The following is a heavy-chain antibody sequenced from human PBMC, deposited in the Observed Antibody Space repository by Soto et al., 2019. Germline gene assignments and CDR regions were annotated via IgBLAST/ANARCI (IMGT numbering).Heavy chain of an antibody. V-gene: IGHV5-10-1*01. CDR2: IDPSDSYT. Sequence: PGESLKISCKGSGYSFTSYWISWVRQMPGKGLEWMGRIDPSDSYTNYSPSFQDHVTISADKSISTAYLQWSSLKASDTAMYYCASLRYSSGWYIDYWGQGTLVTVSS. CDR1: GYSFTSYW. CDR3: ASLRYSSGWYIDY. D-gene: IGHD6-19*01. J-gene: IGHJ4*02.